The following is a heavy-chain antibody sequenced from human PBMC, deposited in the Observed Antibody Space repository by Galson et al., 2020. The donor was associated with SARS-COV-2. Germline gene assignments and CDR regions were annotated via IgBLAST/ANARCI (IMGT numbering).Heavy chain of an antibody. V-gene: IGHV3-30*03. Sequence: GGSLRLSCAASGFTFSSYGMHWVRQAPGKGLEWVAVISYDGSNKYYADSVKGRFTISRDNSKNTLYLQMNSLRAEDTAVYYCILWFGTGAFDIWGQGTMVTVSS. J-gene: IGHJ3*02. CDR1: GFTFSSYG. CDR3: ILWFGTGAFDI. CDR2: ISYDGSNK. D-gene: IGHD3-10*01.